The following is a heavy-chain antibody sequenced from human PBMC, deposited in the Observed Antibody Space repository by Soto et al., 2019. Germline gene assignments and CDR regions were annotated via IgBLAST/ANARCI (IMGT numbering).Heavy chain of an antibody. CDR2: IWYDGSNK. CDR3: ARDSAYYGSGRRGPDY. J-gene: IGHJ4*02. CDR1: GFTFSSYG. Sequence: QVQLVESGGGVVQPGRSLRLSCAASGFTFSSYGMHWVRQAPGKGLEWVAVIWYDGSNKYYADSVKGRFTISRDNSKNTLYLKMNSLRAEDTAVYYCARDSAYYGSGRRGPDYWGQGTLVTVSS. D-gene: IGHD3-10*01. V-gene: IGHV3-33*01.